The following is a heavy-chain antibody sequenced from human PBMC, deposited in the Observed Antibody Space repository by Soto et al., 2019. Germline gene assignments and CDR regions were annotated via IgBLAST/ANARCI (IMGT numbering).Heavy chain of an antibody. J-gene: IGHJ4*02. CDR2: ISSSSSYI. CDR3: AKLARDIVVVPAASPLDY. CDR1: GFTFSSYS. D-gene: IGHD2-2*01. Sequence: SGGSLRLSCAASGFTFSSYSMNWVRQAPGKGLEWVSSISSSSSYIYYADSVKGRFTISRDNAKNSLYLQMNSLRAEDTAVYYCAKLARDIVVVPAASPLDYWGQGTLVTVSS. V-gene: IGHV3-21*01.